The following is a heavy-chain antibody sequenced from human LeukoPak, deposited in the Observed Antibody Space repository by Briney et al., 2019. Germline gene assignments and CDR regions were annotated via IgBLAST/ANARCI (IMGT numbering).Heavy chain of an antibody. D-gene: IGHD3-9*01. V-gene: IGHV3-53*01. Sequence: GGSLRLSCAASGFTVSSNYMSSVRQAPGKGLEWVSVIYSGGSTYYADSVKGRFTISRDNSKNTLYLQMNSLRAEDTAVYYCARAYDILTGLDYWGQGTLVTVSS. CDR1: GFTVSSNY. CDR3: ARAYDILTGLDY. J-gene: IGHJ4*02. CDR2: IYSGGST.